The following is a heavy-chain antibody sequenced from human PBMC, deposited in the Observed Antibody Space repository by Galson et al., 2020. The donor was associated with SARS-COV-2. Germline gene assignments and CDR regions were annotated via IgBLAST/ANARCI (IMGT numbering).Heavy chain of an antibody. V-gene: IGHV3-7*01. CDR2: IKQDGSDT. CDR1: GFIFSTHW. J-gene: IGHJ4*02. CDR3: ARVRPGYFDY. Sequence: GGSLRLSCVTSGFIFSTHWMTWVRQAPGKGLEWVANIKQDGSDTYYVDSVKGRFTISSDNARDSLYLQMNSLKAEDTAVYYCARVRPGYFDYWGQGTLVTVSS.